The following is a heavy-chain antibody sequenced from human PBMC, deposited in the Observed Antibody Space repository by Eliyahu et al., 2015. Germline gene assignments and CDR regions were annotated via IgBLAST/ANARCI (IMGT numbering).Heavy chain of an antibody. D-gene: IGHD6-6*01. Sequence: XSGXTFXDYYMHWVQQAPGKGLEWMGLVDPEDGETIYAEKFQGRVTITADTSTDTAYMELSSLRSEDTAVYYCAPIAARHHWFDPWGQGTLVTVSS. CDR1: GXTFXDYY. V-gene: IGHV1-69-2*01. CDR3: APIAARHHWFDP. CDR2: VDPEDGET. J-gene: IGHJ5*02.